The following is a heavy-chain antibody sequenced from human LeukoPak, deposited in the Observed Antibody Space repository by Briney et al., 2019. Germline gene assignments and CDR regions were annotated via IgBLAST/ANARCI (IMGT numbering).Heavy chain of an antibody. V-gene: IGHV4-4*09. CDR3: ASYGGNTHDAFDI. CDR1: GGSISSYY. CDR2: IYTSGST. Sequence: PSETLSLTCTVSGGSISSYYWSWIRQPPGKGLEWIGYIYTSGSTNYNPSLKSRVTISVDTSKNQFSLKLSSVTAADTAVYYCASYGGNTHDAFDIWGQGTMVTVSS. D-gene: IGHD4-23*01. J-gene: IGHJ3*02.